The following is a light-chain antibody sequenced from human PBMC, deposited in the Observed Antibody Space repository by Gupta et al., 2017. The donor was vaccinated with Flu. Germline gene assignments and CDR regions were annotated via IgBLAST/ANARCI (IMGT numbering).Light chain of an antibody. J-gene: IGKJ5*01. Sequence: AIQLTQSPSSLAASVGDRVTITCRASEGVSNALAWYQQKPGKAPKLLIYDASTLKSGVPSRFSGSGSGTDFTLTISGLQSEDFAIYYCQQFNNYPFTFGQGTRLEIK. CDR1: EGVSNA. V-gene: IGKV1D-13*01. CDR2: DAS. CDR3: QQFNNYPFT.